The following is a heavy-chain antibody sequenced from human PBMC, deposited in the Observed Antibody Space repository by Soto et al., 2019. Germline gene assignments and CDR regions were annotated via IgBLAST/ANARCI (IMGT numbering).Heavy chain of an antibody. V-gene: IGHV3-23*01. CDR3: ATRNVDAAMVGIYYYYGMDV. D-gene: IGHD5-18*01. J-gene: IGHJ6*02. Sequence: PRLSCAASGFTFSSYAMSWVRLAPGKGLEWGAAISGSGGSTYYADSVKGRFTISRDNSKNTLYLQMNSPRAEGTAVYYCATRNVDAAMVGIYYYYGMDVWGQGTTVTVSS. CDR1: GFTFSSYA. CDR2: ISGSGGST.